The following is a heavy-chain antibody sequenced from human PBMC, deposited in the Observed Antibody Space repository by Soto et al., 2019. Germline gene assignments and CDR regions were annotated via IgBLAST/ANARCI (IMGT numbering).Heavy chain of an antibody. CDR2: INHSGST. D-gene: IGHD4-17*01. CDR3: ARGRSVTRLSWTTVVTPGFDY. Sequence: ASETLSLTCAVYGGSFSGYYWSWIRQPPGKGLEWIGEINHSGSTNYNPSLKSRVTISVDTSKNQFSLKLSSVTAADTAVYYCARGRSVTRLSWTTVVTPGFDYWGQGTLVTVSS. J-gene: IGHJ4*02. CDR1: GGSFSGYY. V-gene: IGHV4-34*01.